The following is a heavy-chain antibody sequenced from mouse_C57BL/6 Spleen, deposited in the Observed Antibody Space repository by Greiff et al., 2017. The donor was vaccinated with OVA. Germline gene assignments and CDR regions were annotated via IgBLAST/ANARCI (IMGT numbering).Heavy chain of an antibody. D-gene: IGHD2-3*01. CDR1: GYTFTGYW. V-gene: IGHV1-9*01. CDR3: ARRGLYDGYDYYAMDY. CDR2: ILPGSGST. J-gene: IGHJ4*01. Sequence: VQLQQSGAELMKPGASVKLSCKATGYTFTGYWIEWVKQRPGHGLEWIGEILPGSGSTNYNEKFKGKATFTADTSSNTAYMQISSLTTEDSAIYNCARRGLYDGYDYYAMDYWGQGTSVTVSS.